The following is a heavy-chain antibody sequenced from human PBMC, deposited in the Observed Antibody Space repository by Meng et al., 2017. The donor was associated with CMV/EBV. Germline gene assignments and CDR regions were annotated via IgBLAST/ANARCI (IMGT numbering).Heavy chain of an antibody. CDR1: GYTFTSYY. Sequence: QVQLVWCGSGWTKPGASLKVSCKASGYTFTSYYMHWVRQAPGQGLEWMGIINPSGGSTSYAQKFQGRVTMTRDTSTSTVYMELSSLRSEDTAVYYCARWGPIAVAGHPVFDYWGQGTLVTVSS. J-gene: IGHJ4*02. CDR3: ARWGPIAVAGHPVFDY. D-gene: IGHD6-19*01. CDR2: INPSGGST. V-gene: IGHV1-46*01.